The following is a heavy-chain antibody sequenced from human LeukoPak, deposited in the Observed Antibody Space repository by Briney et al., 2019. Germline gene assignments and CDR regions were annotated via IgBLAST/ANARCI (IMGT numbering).Heavy chain of an antibody. V-gene: IGHV3-21*01. Sequence: PGGSLRLSCTASGFTSGFTFGDYAMSWVRQAPGKGLEWVSFISSSSSSYIYYADSVRGRFTISRDNAKNSLYLQMNSLRAEDTAAYYCARDPVGATGLPFFDYWGQGTLVTVSS. CDR1: GFTFGDYA. D-gene: IGHD1-26*01. J-gene: IGHJ4*02. CDR2: ISSSSSSYI. CDR3: ARDPVGATGLPFFDY.